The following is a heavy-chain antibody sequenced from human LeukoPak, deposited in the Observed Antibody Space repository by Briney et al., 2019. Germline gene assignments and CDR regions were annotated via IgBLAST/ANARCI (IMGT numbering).Heavy chain of an antibody. CDR3: AREDLRSFDY. D-gene: IGHD4-17*01. V-gene: IGHV3-7*01. J-gene: IGHJ4*02. Sequence: GGSLRLSCAASGFTFSSYWLTWVRQAPGKGLEWVANIKQDESEKSYVDSVKGRFTISRVNAKNSLYLQMNSLRAEDTAIYYCAREDLRSFDYWGQGTLVTVSS. CDR2: IKQDESEK. CDR1: GFTFSSYW.